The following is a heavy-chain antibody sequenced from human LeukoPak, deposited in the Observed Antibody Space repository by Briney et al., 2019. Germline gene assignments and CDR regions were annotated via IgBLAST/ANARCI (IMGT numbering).Heavy chain of an antibody. CDR3: ARDLNWETY. CDR1: RFTFDDYA. J-gene: IGHJ4*02. V-gene: IGHV3-9*01. D-gene: IGHD7-27*01. Sequence: GGSLRLSCAASRFTFDDYAMHWVRQAPGKGLEWVSGISWNSGSIGYADSVKGRFTISRDNAKNSLYLQMNSLRAEDTAVYYCARDLNWETYWGQGTLVSVSS. CDR2: ISWNSGSI.